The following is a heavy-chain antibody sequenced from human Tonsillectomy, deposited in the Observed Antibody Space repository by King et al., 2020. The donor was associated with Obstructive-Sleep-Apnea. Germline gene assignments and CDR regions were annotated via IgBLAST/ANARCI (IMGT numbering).Heavy chain of an antibody. J-gene: IGHJ4*02. Sequence: VKLVQSGAEVKKPGASLKISCKGSGYSFTSYWIGWVRQMPGKGLEWMGLIYPGDSDTRYSPSFQGQVTISADKSISTAYLQWSSLKASDTAMYYCARLGKGWLLRRTVDYWGQGTLVTVSS. CDR1: GYSFTSYW. CDR2: IYPGDSDT. CDR3: ARLGKGWLLRRTVDY. V-gene: IGHV5-51*01. D-gene: IGHD3-22*01.